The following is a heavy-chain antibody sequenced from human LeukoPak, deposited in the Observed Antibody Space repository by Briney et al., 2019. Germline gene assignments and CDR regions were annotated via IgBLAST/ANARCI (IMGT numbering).Heavy chain of an antibody. V-gene: IGHV3-66*01. D-gene: IGHD5-18*01. CDR2: IYSGGST. CDR1: GFTVSSNY. CDR3: AREGPYSYGSDY. J-gene: IGHJ4*02. Sequence: GGSLRLSCAASGFTVSSNYMSWVRQAPGKGLEWVSVIYSGGSTYYADSVKGRFTISRDNSKSTLYLQMNSLRAEDTAVYYCAREGPYSYGSDYWGQGTLVTVSS.